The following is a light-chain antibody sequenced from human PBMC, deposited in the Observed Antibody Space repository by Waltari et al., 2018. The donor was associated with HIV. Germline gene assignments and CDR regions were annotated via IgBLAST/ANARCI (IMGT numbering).Light chain of an antibody. J-gene: IGLJ3*02. V-gene: IGLV3-21*04. CDR3: HVWDGSDYVSGV. CDR2: YND. Sequence: SYVLTQPPSVSVAPGETATVTCGGNNIGTKSVHWYQQRPGQAPVLVIYYNDGRPSGIPERFSGSNSGNTATLTISRAEAGDEADYYWHVWDGSDYVSGVFGGGTKVTVL. CDR1: NIGTKS.